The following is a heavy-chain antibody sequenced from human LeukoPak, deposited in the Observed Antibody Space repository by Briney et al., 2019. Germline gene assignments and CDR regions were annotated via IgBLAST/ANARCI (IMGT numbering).Heavy chain of an antibody. V-gene: IGHV1-46*01. J-gene: IGHJ4*02. CDR2: INPSGGST. D-gene: IGHD6-19*01. CDR1: GYIFTSYN. Sequence: ASVKVSCKASGYIFTSYNMNWVRQAPGQGLEWMGIINPSGGSTNYAQKFQGRVTMTRDTSTSTVYMELSSLRSEDTAVYYCARFAVHRRMAVDGQFGLDYWGQGTLVTVSS. CDR3: ARFAVHRRMAVDGQFGLDY.